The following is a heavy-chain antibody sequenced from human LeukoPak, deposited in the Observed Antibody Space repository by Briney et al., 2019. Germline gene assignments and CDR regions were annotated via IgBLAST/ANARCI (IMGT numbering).Heavy chain of an antibody. D-gene: IGHD3-22*01. CDR1: GFTFSSYS. CDR3: ARDSYSESSLWAFDI. Sequence: GGSPRLSCAASGFTFSSYSMNWVRQAPGKGLEWVSSISVTSSYMYYADSVKGRFTVSRDNAKNSLYLQMNSLRAGDTAVYYCARDSYSESSLWAFDIWGPGTMVTVSS. V-gene: IGHV3-21*01. CDR2: ISVTSSYM. J-gene: IGHJ3*02.